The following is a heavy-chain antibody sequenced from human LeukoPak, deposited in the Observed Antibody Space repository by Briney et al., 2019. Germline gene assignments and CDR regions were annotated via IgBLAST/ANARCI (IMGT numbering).Heavy chain of an antibody. CDR2: IYYSGST. D-gene: IGHD5-12*01. V-gene: IGHV4-59*01. Sequence: ASETLSLTCAVYGGSFSGYYWSWIRQPPGKGLEWIGYIYYSGSTNYNPSLKSRVTISVDTSKNQFSLKLSSVTAADTAAYYCARFASGNFDYWGQGTLVTVSS. CDR1: GGSFSGYY. J-gene: IGHJ4*02. CDR3: ARFASGNFDY.